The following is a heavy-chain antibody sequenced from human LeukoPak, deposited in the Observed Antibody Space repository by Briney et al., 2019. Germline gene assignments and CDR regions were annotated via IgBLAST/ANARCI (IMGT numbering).Heavy chain of an antibody. Sequence: GASVKVSCKVSGYTLTELSMHWVRQAPGKGLEWMGGFYPEDGETIYAQKFQGRVTMTEDTSTDTAYMELSSLRSEDTAVYYCATDLAAAGNFYFDYWGQGTLVTVSS. CDR1: GYTLTELS. J-gene: IGHJ4*02. CDR2: FYPEDGET. CDR3: ATDLAAAGNFYFDY. V-gene: IGHV1-24*01. D-gene: IGHD6-13*01.